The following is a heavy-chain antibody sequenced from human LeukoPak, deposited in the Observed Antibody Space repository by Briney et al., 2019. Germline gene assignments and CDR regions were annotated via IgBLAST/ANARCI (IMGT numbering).Heavy chain of an antibody. CDR2: IIPILGIA. Sequence: GSSVKVSCKASGGTFSSYAISWVRQAPGQGLEWMGRIIPILGIANYAQKFQGRVTITADKSTSTAYMELSGLRSEDTAVYYCARPARGGTWGQGTLVTVSS. CDR1: GGTFSSYA. CDR3: ARPARGGT. J-gene: IGHJ5*02. D-gene: IGHD3-16*01. V-gene: IGHV1-69*04.